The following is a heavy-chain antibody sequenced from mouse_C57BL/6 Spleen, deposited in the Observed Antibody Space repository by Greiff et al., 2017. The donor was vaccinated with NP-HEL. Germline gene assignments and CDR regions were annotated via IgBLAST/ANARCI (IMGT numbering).Heavy chain of an antibody. CDR3: AREEDYGSSSWFAY. D-gene: IGHD1-1*01. J-gene: IGHJ3*01. Sequence: VQLKQSGPELVKPGASVKISCKASGYTFTDYYMNWVKQSHGKSLEWIGDINPNNGGTSYNQKFKGKATLTVDKSSSTAYMELRSLTSEDSAVYYCAREEDYGSSSWFAYWGQGTLVTVSA. V-gene: IGHV1-26*01. CDR1: GYTFTDYY. CDR2: INPNNGGT.